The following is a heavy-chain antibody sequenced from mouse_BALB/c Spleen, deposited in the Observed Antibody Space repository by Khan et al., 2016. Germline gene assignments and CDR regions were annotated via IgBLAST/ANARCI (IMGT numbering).Heavy chain of an antibody. J-gene: IGHJ4*01. Sequence: EVQLQESGPDLVKPSQSLSLTCTVTGYSITSGYSWHWIRQFPGNKLEWMGYIHYSGGTRDIPYLKSRISITRDTSKHQFFLQLNSVTPEDTATYYCTRSHGYYAMDYWGQGTSVAVSS. V-gene: IGHV3-1*02. CDR1: GYSITSGYS. CDR2: IHYSGGT. CDR3: TRSHGYYAMDY.